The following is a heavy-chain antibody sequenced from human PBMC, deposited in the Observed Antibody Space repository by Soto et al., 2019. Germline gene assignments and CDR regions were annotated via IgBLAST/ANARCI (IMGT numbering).Heavy chain of an antibody. CDR1: GGSFTSNY. D-gene: IGHD5-12*01. CDR3: ARHEREWLRHPSHFDY. V-gene: IGHV4-34*01. J-gene: IGHJ4*02. CDR2: INHDGNT. Sequence: PSETLSLTCGVFGGSFTSNYWTWIRQPPGKGLEWIGEINHDGNTNYSPSLKSRVTISVDTSKNQFSLKLSSVTAADTAVYYCARHEREWLRHPSHFDYWGQGTLVTVSS.